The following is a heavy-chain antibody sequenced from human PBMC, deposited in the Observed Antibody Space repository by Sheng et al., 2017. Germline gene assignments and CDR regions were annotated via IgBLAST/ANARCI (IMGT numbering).Heavy chain of an antibody. CDR3: ARDRLAYSNDPYGMDV. CDR1: GFSFRTYG. CDR2: IWYDGSSK. V-gene: IGHV3-33*01. D-gene: IGHD4-4*01. Sequence: QVQLVDSGGGVVQPGRSLRLSCAASGFSFRTYGMHWVRQAPGKGLEWVALIWYDGSSKYYADSVKGRFTISRDNSKNTLSLQMNSLRVEDTAVYYCARDRLAYSNDPYGMDVWGQGTTVTVSS. J-gene: IGHJ6*02.